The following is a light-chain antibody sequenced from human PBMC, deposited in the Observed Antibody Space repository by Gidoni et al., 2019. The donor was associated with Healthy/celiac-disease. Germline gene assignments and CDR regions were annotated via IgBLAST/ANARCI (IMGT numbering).Light chain of an antibody. V-gene: IGKV1-39*01. CDR1: QSISSY. CDR3: HQNYSTPRKT. CDR2: AAS. J-gene: IGKJ1*01. Sequence: DIPMTPSPSSLSASVGARVTITCRASQSISSYLNYYQQKPRKAPNLLIYAASSLQSGVPSRFSGSGAATDFSPTISSLQPEDFATYYCHQNYSTPRKTFGQGTKVEIK.